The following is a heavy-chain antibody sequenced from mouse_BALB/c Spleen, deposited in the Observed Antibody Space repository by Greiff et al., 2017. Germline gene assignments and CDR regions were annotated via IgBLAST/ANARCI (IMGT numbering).Heavy chain of an antibody. J-gene: IGHJ4*01. D-gene: IGHD1-2*01. CDR1: GFTFSSFG. CDR3: GKSGNTAPAMDD. CDR2: ISSGSSTI. V-gene: IGHV5-17*02. Sequence: EVMLVESGGGLVQPGGSRKLSCAASGFTFSSFGMHWVRQAPEKGLEWVAYISSGSSTIYYADTVKGRFTISRDNPKNTLFLQMTSLRAEDTAMYYSGKSGNTAPAMDDWGQGTSVTVSS.